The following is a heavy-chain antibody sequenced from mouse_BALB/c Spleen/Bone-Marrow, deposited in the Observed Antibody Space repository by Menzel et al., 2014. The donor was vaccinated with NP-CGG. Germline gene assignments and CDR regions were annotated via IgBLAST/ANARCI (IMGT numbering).Heavy chain of an antibody. CDR3: TRLSLLRGYFDY. D-gene: IGHD1-2*01. Sequence: QVQLQQSGAELVKPGTSVKLSCKASGYTFTSHYIYWVKQRPGQGLKWIGEINPNNGGTNFNEKFKSKATLTVGKSSSTAYMQLGSLTSEDSAVYYCTRLSLLRGYFDYWGQGTTLTVSS. CDR1: GYTFTSHY. J-gene: IGHJ2*01. CDR2: INPNNGGT. V-gene: IGHV1S81*02.